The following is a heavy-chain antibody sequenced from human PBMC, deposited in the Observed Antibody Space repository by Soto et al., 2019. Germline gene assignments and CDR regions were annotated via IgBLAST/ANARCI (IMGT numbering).Heavy chain of an antibody. Sequence: PSETLSLTCTVSAGSISSGGYYWSWIRQHPGKGLEWIGYIYYSGSTYYNPSLKSRVTISVDTSKNQFSLKLSSVTAADTAVYYCARTNRRFGVVSWFDPWGQGTLVTVSS. CDR1: AGSISSGGYY. CDR2: IYYSGST. CDR3: ARTNRRFGVVSWFDP. V-gene: IGHV4-31*03. D-gene: IGHD3-3*01. J-gene: IGHJ5*02.